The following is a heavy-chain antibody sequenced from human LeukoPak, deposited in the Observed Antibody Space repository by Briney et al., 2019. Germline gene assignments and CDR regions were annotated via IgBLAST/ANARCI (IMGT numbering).Heavy chain of an antibody. CDR2: ISGSGGST. Sequence: GGSLRLSCAASGFTFSSYAMSWVRQAPGKGLEWVSAISGSGGSTYYAGSVKGRFTISRDNSKNTLYLQMNSLRAEDTAVYYCARWVTAMVTGYFDYWGQGTLVTVSS. D-gene: IGHD5-18*01. V-gene: IGHV3-23*01. CDR3: ARWVTAMVTGYFDY. J-gene: IGHJ4*02. CDR1: GFTFSSYA.